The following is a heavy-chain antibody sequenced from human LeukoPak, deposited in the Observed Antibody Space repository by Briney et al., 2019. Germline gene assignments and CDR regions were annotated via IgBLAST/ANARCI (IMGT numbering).Heavy chain of an antibody. V-gene: IGHV4-34*01. J-gene: IGHJ4*02. CDR1: SGSFSGYY. D-gene: IGHD3-22*01. CDR2: INHSGST. Sequence: PSETLSLTCAVYSGSFSGYYWSWIRQPPGKGLEWIGEINHSGSTNYNPSLKSRVTMSVDTSKNQFSLKLSSVTAADTAVYYCARHPTSMIVVVMGGYFDYWGQGTLVTVSS. CDR3: ARHPTSMIVVVMGGYFDY.